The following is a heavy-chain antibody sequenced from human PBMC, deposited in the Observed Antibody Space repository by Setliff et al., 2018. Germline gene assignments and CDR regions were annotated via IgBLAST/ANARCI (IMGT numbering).Heavy chain of an antibody. CDR2: MNPNSGNT. CDR1: GYTFTSYG. D-gene: IGHD6-13*01. CDR3: ARAPAYSSTPGSYAFDI. J-gene: IGHJ3*02. V-gene: IGHV1-8*03. Sequence: ASVKVSCKASGYTFTSYGISWVRQAPGQGLEWMGWMNPNSGNTGYAQKFQGRVTITRNTSISTAYMELSSLRSDDTAVYYCARAPAYSSTPGSYAFDIWGQGTMVTVS.